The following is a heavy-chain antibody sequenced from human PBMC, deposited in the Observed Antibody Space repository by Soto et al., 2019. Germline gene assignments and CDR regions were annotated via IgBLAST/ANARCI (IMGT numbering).Heavy chain of an antibody. CDR2: ISYYGSNK. CDR3: AKDTYYYDSSGYYYYYYYGMDV. J-gene: IGHJ6*02. V-gene: IGHV3-30*18. Sequence: SLSLTCPVYGFTFSSYGMRWVRPAPGKGLGWVGGISYYGSNKNYADSVKGRYTNSRDNSKNTLYLQMNSLRDDDMGVYYCAKDTYYYDSSGYYYYYYYGMDVWGQGTMVTVYS. CDR1: GFTFSSYG. D-gene: IGHD3-22*01.